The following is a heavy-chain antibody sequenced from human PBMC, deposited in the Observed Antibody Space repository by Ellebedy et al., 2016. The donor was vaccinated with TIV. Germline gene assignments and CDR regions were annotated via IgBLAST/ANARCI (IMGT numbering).Heavy chain of an antibody. D-gene: IGHD3-22*01. Sequence: ASVKVSXKASGYTFTSYYMHWVRQAPGQGLEWMGIINPSGGSTSYAQKFQGRVTMTRDTSTSTVYMELSSLRSEDTAVYYCARDGGLYDSSGYSLSYWGQGTLSPSPQ. CDR2: INPSGGST. J-gene: IGHJ4*02. V-gene: IGHV1-46*01. CDR1: GYTFTSYY. CDR3: ARDGGLYDSSGYSLSY.